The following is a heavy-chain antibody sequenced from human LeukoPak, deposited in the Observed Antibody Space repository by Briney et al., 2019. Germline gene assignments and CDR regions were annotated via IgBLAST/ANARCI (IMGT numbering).Heavy chain of an antibody. Sequence: GESLKISCKGSGYTFTSYGISWVRQAPGQGLEWMGWISAYNGNTNYAQKLQGRVTMATDTSTSTAYMELRSLRSDDTAVYYCARGGSSTVLYYYYGMDVWGQGTTVTVSS. CDR2: ISAYNGNT. V-gene: IGHV1-18*01. CDR3: ARGGSSTVLYYYYGMDV. D-gene: IGHD1-14*01. CDR1: GYTFTSYG. J-gene: IGHJ6*02.